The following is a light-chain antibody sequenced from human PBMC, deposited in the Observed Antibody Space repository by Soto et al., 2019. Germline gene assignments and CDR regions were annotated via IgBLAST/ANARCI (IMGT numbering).Light chain of an antibody. CDR1: QSVSRY. CDR2: DAS. Sequence: EIVLTQSPYTLSLSPVESATLSCMASQSVSRYLAWYQQKPGQTPRLLIYDASNRAAGIPARFSGSGSGTDFTLTISSLEPEDFAVYYCQQRSNWPLTFGGGTKVDIK. J-gene: IGKJ4*01. CDR3: QQRSNWPLT. V-gene: IGKV3-11*01.